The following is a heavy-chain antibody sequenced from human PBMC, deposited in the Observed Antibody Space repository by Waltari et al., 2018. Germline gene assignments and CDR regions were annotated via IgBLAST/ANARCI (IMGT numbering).Heavy chain of an antibody. CDR1: GGSFSGYY. Sequence: QVQLQQWGAGLLKPSETLSLTCAVYGGSFSGYYWSWIRQPPGKGLEWIGEINHSGSTNYNPSLKSRVTISVDTSKNQFSLKLSSVTAADTAVYYCARPGRDNWNYSAFDIWGQGTMVTVSS. J-gene: IGHJ3*02. D-gene: IGHD1-7*01. CDR3: ARPGRDNWNYSAFDI. CDR2: INHSGST. V-gene: IGHV4-34*01.